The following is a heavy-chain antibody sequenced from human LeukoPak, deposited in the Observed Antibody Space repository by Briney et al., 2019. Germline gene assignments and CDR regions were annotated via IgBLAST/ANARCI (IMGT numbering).Heavy chain of an antibody. CDR3: AKGGEYDSSGYIDY. D-gene: IGHD3-22*01. V-gene: IGHV3-30*18. Sequence: GGSLRLSCAASGFTFSRYGMHWVRQAPGKGLEGVAVISYDGSNKYYADSVKGRFTISRDNSKNTLYLQMNSLRSEDTAVYYCAKGGEYDSSGYIDYWGQGTLVTVSS. CDR2: ISYDGSNK. CDR1: GFTFSRYG. J-gene: IGHJ4*02.